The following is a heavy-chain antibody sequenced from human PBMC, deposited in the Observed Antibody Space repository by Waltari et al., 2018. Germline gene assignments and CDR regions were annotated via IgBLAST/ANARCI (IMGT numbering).Heavy chain of an antibody. V-gene: IGHV4-4*07. Sequence: QVQLQESGPGLVKPSETLSLTCSVSGGSISDYYWNWIRQSAGKGLEWIGRVHSRVPASCAPSLKSRVTMSMDTSKNQFSLKLSSVTAADTAVYYCARDPFRSSFDDWGQGTLVTVSS. CDR1: GGSISDYY. CDR3: ARDPFRSSFDD. CDR2: VHSRVPA. J-gene: IGHJ4*02. D-gene: IGHD2-2*01.